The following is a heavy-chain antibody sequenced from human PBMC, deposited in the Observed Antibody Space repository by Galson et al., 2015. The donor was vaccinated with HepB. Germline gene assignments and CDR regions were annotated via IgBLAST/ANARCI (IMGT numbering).Heavy chain of an antibody. V-gene: IGHV1-18*04. D-gene: IGHD6-19*01. CDR3: ARDQGLSSSGGDGFDI. J-gene: IGHJ3*02. Sequence: SVKVSCKAFGYLFKNYSISWVRQAPGQGLEWLGWISDNHGSTNPAQKLRGRVTMTTDSSTNSAYMELRNLTSEDTAVYYCARDQGLSSSGGDGFDIWGQGTTVTVSS. CDR2: ISDNHGST. CDR1: GYLFKNYS.